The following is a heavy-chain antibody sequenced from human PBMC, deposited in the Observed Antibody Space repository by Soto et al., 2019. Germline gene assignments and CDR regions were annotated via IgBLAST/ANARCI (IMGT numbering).Heavy chain of an antibody. CDR1: GFPFSSYA. J-gene: IGHJ5*02. V-gene: IGHV3-23*01. CDR2: ISGSGGST. Sequence: GGSMRLSCAASGFPFSSYAMSWVRQAPGKGLEWVSAISGSGGSTYYADSVKGRFTISRDNSKNTLYLQMNSLRAEDTAVYYCAKDTFGIRNYAPYNWFDPWGQGTLVTVSS. CDR3: AKDTFGIRNYAPYNWFDP. D-gene: IGHD1-7*01.